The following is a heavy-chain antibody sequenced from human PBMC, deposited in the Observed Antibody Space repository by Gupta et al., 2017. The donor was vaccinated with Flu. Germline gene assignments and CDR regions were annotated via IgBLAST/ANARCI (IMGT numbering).Heavy chain of an antibody. CDR1: GFSFRNYG. D-gene: IGHD1-1*01. CDR3: AKDWKWNFNNFGMNV. Sequence: QEQVVESGGGVVQPGRSLRLSCAASGFSFRNYGMHWVRQAPGKGLGWVAVTSYDGNNKYYADAGKGRFTISRDNSKNTLSLQMNNLRTEDTAVYYCAKDWKWNFNNFGMNVWGQGTTVTVSS. CDR2: TSYDGNNK. J-gene: IGHJ6*02. V-gene: IGHV3-30*18.